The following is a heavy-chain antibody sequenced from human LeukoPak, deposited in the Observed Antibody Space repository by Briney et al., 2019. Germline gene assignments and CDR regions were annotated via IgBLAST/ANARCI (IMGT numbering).Heavy chain of an antibody. V-gene: IGHV3-21*01. J-gene: IGHJ4*02. CDR1: GFTFSGYI. Sequence: GGSLRLSCAASGFTFSGYIMNWVRQAPGKGLEWVSAISSTSSNIYYVDSVKGRFTISRDNAKNSLYLQMNSLRAEDTAVYYCARAYYYDSSGYYYRHFDYWGQGTLVTVSP. CDR2: ISSTSSNI. CDR3: ARAYYYDSSGYYYRHFDY. D-gene: IGHD3-22*01.